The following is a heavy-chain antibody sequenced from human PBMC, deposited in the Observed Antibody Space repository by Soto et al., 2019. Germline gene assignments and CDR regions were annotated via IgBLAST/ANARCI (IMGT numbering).Heavy chain of an antibody. CDR2: IYYSGST. V-gene: IGHV4-39*01. CDR3: ARSYYDSSGYFPRDFDY. CDR1: GGSISSRSDY. Sequence: SESMSLASTVCGGSISSRSDYGGWISQPPGKGLEWIGSIYYSGSTYYNPSLKSRVTISVDTSKNQFSLKLSSVTAADTAVYYCARSYYDSSGYFPRDFDYWGQGTLVTVSS. D-gene: IGHD3-22*01. J-gene: IGHJ4*02.